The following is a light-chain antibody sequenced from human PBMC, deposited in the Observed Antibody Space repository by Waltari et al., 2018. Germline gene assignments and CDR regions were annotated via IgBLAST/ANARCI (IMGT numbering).Light chain of an antibody. CDR1: QSIGNS. CDR2: YAS. J-gene: IGKJ4*01. V-gene: IGKV6-21*01. Sequence: EIVLTQSPDFQSVTPKEKVTITCRASQSIGNSVHWYQQKPDQSPKRLIKYASQCFSGVPTRFSGSGSGTDFTLTINSLEAEDAATYYCHQSASCPLTFGGGTKVEIK. CDR3: HQSASCPLT.